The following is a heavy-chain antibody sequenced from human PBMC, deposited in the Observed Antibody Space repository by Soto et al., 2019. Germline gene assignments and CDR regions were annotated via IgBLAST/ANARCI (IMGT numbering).Heavy chain of an antibody. CDR1: GFTFGDYA. J-gene: IGHJ3*02. CDR2: IRSKAYGGTT. D-gene: IGHD3-16*02. V-gene: IGHV3-49*03. CDR3: TSIVVHLGELSLSAFDI. Sequence: PGVSLRLSCTASGFTFGDYAMSWFRQAPGKGLEWVGFIRSKAYGGTTEYAASVKGRFTISRDDSKSIAYLQMNSLKTEDTAVYYCTSIVVHLGELSLSAFDIWGQGTIVTVSS.